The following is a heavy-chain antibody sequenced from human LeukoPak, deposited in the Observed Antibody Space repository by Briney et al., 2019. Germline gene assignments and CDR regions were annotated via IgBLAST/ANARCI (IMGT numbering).Heavy chain of an antibody. J-gene: IGHJ4*02. CDR2: INHSGST. D-gene: IGHD1-7*01. CDR1: GGSFSGYY. CDR3: ARVGNWNSRPFDY. Sequence: PSETLSLTCAVYGGSFSGYYWSWIRQPPGKGLEWIGEINHSGSTNYNPSLKSRVTISVDASKNQFSLKLSSVTAADTAVYYCARVGNWNSRPFDYWGQGTLVTVSS. V-gene: IGHV4-34*01.